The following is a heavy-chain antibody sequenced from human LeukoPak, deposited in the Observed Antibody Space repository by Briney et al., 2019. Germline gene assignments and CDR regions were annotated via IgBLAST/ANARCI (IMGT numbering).Heavy chain of an antibody. J-gene: IGHJ4*02. CDR2: ISWNSGSI. V-gene: IGHV3-9*01. CDR1: GFTFDDYA. CDR3: AKDH. Sequence: GGSLRLSCAASGFTFDDYAMHWVRQAPGKGLEWVSGISWNSGSIGYADSVKGRFTISRDNSKNTLYLQMNSLRAEDTAVYYCAKDHWGQGTLVTVSS.